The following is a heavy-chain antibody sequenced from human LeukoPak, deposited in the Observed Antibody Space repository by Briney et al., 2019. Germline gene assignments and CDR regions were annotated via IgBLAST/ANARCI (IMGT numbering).Heavy chain of an antibody. V-gene: IGHV4-59*01. Sequence: SETRSLTCTVSGGSIRSYYESWIRQPPGKRLEWIEYIYYSGSTNYNPSLKSRVTISVDTSKNQFSLKLSSVTAADTAVYYCARVSSSWYFYYHGMDVWGKGTTVTVSS. D-gene: IGHD6-13*01. CDR3: ARVSSSWYFYYHGMDV. J-gene: IGHJ6*04. CDR1: GGSIRSYY. CDR2: IYYSGST.